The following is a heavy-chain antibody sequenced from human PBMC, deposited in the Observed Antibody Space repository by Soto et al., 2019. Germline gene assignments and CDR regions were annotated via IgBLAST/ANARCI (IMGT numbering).Heavy chain of an antibody. D-gene: IGHD3-10*01. J-gene: IGHJ4*02. CDR3: TRDRSSGSYFFDY. CDR1: EGTLRDYA. Sequence: QVQLVQSGAEVKKPGSSVKVSCKASEGTLRDYAINWVRQAPGQGLEWMGGIIPMLGTVNYGQKFQGRVTITADESTTTVHMVVSSLRAEDTAVYYCTRDRSSGSYFFDYWGQGTLITVSS. V-gene: IGHV1-69*01. CDR2: IIPMLGTV.